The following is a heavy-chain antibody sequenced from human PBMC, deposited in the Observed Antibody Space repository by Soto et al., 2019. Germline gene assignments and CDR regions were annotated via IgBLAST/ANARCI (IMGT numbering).Heavy chain of an antibody. Sequence: QVQLVESGGGVVQPGRSLRLSCAASGFTFSSYGMHCVRQAPGKGLEWVAVISYDGSNKSYADSVKGRFTISRDNSKNTLYLQMNSLRAEDTAVYYCAKEGPYGGGCLDYWGQGTLVTVSS. CDR2: ISYDGSNK. CDR3: AKEGPYGGGCLDY. CDR1: GFTFSSYG. V-gene: IGHV3-30*18. J-gene: IGHJ4*02. D-gene: IGHD3-10*01.